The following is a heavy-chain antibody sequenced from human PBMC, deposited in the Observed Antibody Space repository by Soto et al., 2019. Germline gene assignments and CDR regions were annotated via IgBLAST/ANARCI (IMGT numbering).Heavy chain of an antibody. CDR1: GFTFSSYA. V-gene: IGHV3-23*01. CDR3: AKDKDYYDSSGYEFDY. J-gene: IGHJ4*02. D-gene: IGHD3-22*01. Sequence: GSLRLSCAASGFTFSSYAMSWVRQAPGKGLEWVSAISGSGGSTYYADSVKGRFTISRDNSKNTLYLQMNSLRAEDTAVYYCAKDKDYYDSSGYEFDYWGQGTLVTVSS. CDR2: ISGSGGST.